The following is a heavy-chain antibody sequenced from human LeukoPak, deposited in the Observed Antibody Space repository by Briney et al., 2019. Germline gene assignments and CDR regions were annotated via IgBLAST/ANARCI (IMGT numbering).Heavy chain of an antibody. CDR2: INHSGST. CDR1: GGSISSGDYY. CDR3: SRSSSFDY. Sequence: PSETLSLTCTVSGGSISSGDYYWSWIRQPPGKGLEWIGEINHSGSTNYNPSLKSRVTISVDTSKNQFSLKLSSVTAADTAVYYCSRSSSFDYWGQGTLVTVSS. J-gene: IGHJ4*02. V-gene: IGHV4-39*07.